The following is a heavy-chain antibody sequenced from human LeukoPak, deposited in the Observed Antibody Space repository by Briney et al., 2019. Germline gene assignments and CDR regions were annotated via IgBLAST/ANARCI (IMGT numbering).Heavy chain of an antibody. J-gene: IGHJ3*02. Sequence: SETLSLTCTVSGGSISSSSYYWGWIRQSPGKGLEWIGSIYYSGSTYYNPSLKSRVTISVDTSKNQFSLKLSSVTAADTAVYYCARRLVPASVDAFDIWGKGTIVIVSS. CDR1: GGSISSSSYY. D-gene: IGHD2-2*01. CDR2: IYYSGST. CDR3: ARRLVPASVDAFDI. V-gene: IGHV4-39*01.